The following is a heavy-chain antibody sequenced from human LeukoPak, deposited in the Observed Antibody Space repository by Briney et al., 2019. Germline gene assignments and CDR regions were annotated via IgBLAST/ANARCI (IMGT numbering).Heavy chain of an antibody. V-gene: IGHV4-39*07. D-gene: IGHD3-22*01. CDR3: ARAVSEESDYYDSSLKTREQENWFDP. J-gene: IGHJ5*02. CDR1: GGSISSSTYY. Sequence: PSETLSLTCTVSGGSISSSTYYWGWIRQPPGKGLEWIGSIYYSGSTYYNPSLKSRVTISVDTSKNQFSLKLSSVTAADTAVYYCARAVSEESDYYDSSLKTREQENWFDPWGQGTLVTVSS. CDR2: IYYSGST.